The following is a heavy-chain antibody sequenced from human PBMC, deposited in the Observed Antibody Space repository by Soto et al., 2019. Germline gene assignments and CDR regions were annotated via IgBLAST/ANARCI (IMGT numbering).Heavy chain of an antibody. CDR1: GFTFSSYG. D-gene: IGHD3-10*01. CDR2: ISYDGSNK. V-gene: IGHV3-30*18. J-gene: IGHJ6*02. Sequence: GGSLRLSCAASGFTFSSYGMHWGRQAPGKGLEWVAVISYDGSNKYYADSVKGRFTISRDNSKNTLYLQMNSLRAEDTAVYYCAKETMMVRGVIIGYYGMDDWGQGTTVTVSS. CDR3: AKETMMVRGVIIGYYGMDD.